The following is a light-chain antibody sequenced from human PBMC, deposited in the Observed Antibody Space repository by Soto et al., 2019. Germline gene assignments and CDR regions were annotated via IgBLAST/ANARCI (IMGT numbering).Light chain of an antibody. CDR3: QQRSNWPIT. Sequence: EIVLTQSPATLSLSPGERATLSCRASQSVSGFLAWYQQKPGQAPRLLIHGASNRATGIPARFSGSGSGTDFALTISSLEPEDFAVYFCQQRSNWPITFGQGTRLEIK. J-gene: IGKJ5*01. V-gene: IGKV3-11*01. CDR1: QSVSGF. CDR2: GAS.